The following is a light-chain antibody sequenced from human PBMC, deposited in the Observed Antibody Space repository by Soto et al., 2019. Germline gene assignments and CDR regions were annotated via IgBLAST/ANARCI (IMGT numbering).Light chain of an antibody. CDR2: AAS. J-gene: IGKJ5*01. CDR1: QTISNY. Sequence: DIQMTQSPSSLSASVGARVTITCRASQTISNYLNWYQKKPGQAPKLLIYAASSLQRGVPSRFSGSGSGTDFTLTIGRLQPEDSATYYCQQSYSPPPITFGQGTRLEIK. V-gene: IGKV1-39*01. CDR3: QQSYSPPPIT.